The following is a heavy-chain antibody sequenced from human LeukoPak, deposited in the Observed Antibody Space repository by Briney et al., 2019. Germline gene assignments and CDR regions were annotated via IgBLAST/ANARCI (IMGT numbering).Heavy chain of an antibody. J-gene: IGHJ4*02. CDR3: ASFYYGSGSKYYFDY. CDR2: IYYSGST. Sequence: SQTLSLTCTVSGGSVSSGSYYWSWIRQPPGKGLEWIGYIYYSGSTNYNPSLKSRVTISVDTSKNQFSLKLSSVTAADTAVYYCASFYYGSGSKYYFDYWGQGTLVTVSS. CDR1: GGSVSSGSYY. D-gene: IGHD3-10*01. V-gene: IGHV4-61*01.